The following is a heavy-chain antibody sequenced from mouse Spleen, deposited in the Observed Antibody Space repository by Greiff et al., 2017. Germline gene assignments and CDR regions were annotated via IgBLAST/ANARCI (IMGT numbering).Heavy chain of an antibody. D-gene: IGHD1-1*01. J-gene: IGHJ2*01. CDR2: INPGSGGT. V-gene: IGHV1-54*01. CDR1: GYAFTNYL. Sequence: VQLQQSGAELVRPGTSVKVSCKASGYAFTNYLIEWVKQRPGQGLEWIGVINPGSGGTNYNEKFKGKATLTADKSSSTAYMQLSSLTSEDSAVYFCARTYYYGSSPFDYWGQGTTLTVSS. CDR3: ARTYYYGSSPFDY.